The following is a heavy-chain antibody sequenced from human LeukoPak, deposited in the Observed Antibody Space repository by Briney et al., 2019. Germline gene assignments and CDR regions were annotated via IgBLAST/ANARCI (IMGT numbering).Heavy chain of an antibody. CDR2: VNHYGST. J-gene: IGHJ4*02. CDR1: GGSFSGYY. D-gene: IGHD3-10*01. V-gene: IGHV4-34*01. CDR3: ARGKTYYYGSGSYGPPFDY. Sequence: SETLSLTCAVYGGSFSGYYWCWIRQPPGKGLDLIGEVNHYGSTNYNPSLKSRDTISVDTSKNQFSLKLSSVTAADTAVYYCARGKTYYYGSGSYGPPFDYWGQGTLVTVSS.